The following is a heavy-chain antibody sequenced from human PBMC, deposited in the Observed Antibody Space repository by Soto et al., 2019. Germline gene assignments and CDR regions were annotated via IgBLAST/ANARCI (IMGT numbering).Heavy chain of an antibody. Sequence: QVQLVQSGAEVKKPGASVKVSCKASGYTFTIYGISWVRQAPGQGLEWMGWISGYNGNTDYAQNLQDRVTLTTDASTSSVYMELGSLRSDDTAVYYCARVDYYDSSGYYGYWGQGNLITVSS. CDR1: GYTFTIYG. CDR2: ISGYNGNT. J-gene: IGHJ4*02. CDR3: ARVDYYDSSGYYGY. D-gene: IGHD3-22*01. V-gene: IGHV1-18*04.